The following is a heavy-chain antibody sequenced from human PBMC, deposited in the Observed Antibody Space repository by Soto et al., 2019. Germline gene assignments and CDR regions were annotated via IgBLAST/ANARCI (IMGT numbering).Heavy chain of an antibody. CDR2: ISYDGSNK. J-gene: IGHJ4*02. CDR1: GFTFSSYA. Sequence: GGSLRLSCAASGFTFSSYAMHWVRQAPGKGLEWVAVISYDGSNKYYADSVKGRFTISRDNSKNTLYLQMNSLRAEDTAVYYCARNFFLKSGYLDYWGQGALVTVSS. CDR3: ARNFFLKSGYLDY. D-gene: IGHD2-15*01. V-gene: IGHV3-30-3*01.